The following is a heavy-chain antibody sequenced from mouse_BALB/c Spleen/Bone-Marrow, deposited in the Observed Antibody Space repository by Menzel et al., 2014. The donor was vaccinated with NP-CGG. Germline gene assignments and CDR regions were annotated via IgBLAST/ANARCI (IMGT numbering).Heavy chain of an antibody. Sequence: VQLHQSGAELVKPGASVKLSCTASGFNIKDTHMHWVKQRPEQGLEWIGRIDPANGNTKYDPKFQGKATITADTSSNTAYLQLSSLTSEDTAVYYCAGSGGYGNYLAWFAYWGQGTLVTVSA. V-gene: IGHV14-3*02. J-gene: IGHJ3*01. CDR3: AGSGGYGNYLAWFAY. D-gene: IGHD2-10*02. CDR2: IDPANGNT. CDR1: GFNIKDTH.